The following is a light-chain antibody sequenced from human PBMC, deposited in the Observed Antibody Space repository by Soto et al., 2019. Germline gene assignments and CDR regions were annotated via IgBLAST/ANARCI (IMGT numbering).Light chain of an antibody. CDR3: QQYKGYPWT. Sequence: DIQMTQSPSTLSASVGDRVTITCRASESINSWVAWYQQKPGKAPRFLIYDASSLESGVPSRFSGSGYETEFTLTITSLQPDDFATYYCQQYKGYPWTFGQGTKVEIK. J-gene: IGKJ1*01. CDR1: ESINSW. V-gene: IGKV1-5*01. CDR2: DAS.